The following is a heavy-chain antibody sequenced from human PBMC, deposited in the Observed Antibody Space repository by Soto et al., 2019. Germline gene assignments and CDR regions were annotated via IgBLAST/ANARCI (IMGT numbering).Heavy chain of an antibody. Sequence: PGESLKISCKGSGYSFTSYWISWVRQIPGKGLEWMGRIDPSDSYTNYSPSFQGHVTISADKSISTAYLQWSSLKASDTAMYYCARHWAEYSSSWHYGMDVWGQGTTVTVS. D-gene: IGHD6-13*01. CDR2: IDPSDSYT. V-gene: IGHV5-10-1*01. CDR3: ARHWAEYSSSWHYGMDV. CDR1: GYSFTSYW. J-gene: IGHJ6*02.